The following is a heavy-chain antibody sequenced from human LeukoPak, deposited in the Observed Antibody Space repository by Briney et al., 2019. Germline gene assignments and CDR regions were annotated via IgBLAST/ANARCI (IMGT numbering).Heavy chain of an antibody. V-gene: IGHV3-23*01. CDR2: ISGTGGST. J-gene: IGHJ4*02. Sequence: GSLRLSCAASGFTFSNYAMSWVRQAPGKGLEWVSAISGTGGSTYYADSVKGRFTISRDNSKNTLYLQMNSLRAEDMAVYYCARWRFQLFDYWGQGTLVTVSS. CDR3: ARWRFQLFDY. CDR1: GFTFSNYA. D-gene: IGHD2-2*01.